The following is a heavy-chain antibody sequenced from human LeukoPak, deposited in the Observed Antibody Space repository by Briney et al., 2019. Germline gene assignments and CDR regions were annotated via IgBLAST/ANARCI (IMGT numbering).Heavy chain of an antibody. CDR1: GFTFSSYA. D-gene: IGHD3-22*01. CDR2: ISSSGSTI. V-gene: IGHV3-48*03. Sequence: PGGSLRLSCAAFGFTFSSYAMNWVRQAPGKGLEWVSYISSSGSTIYYADSVKGRFTISRDNAKNSLYLQMNSLRAEDTAVYYCARTQRAEIYDSSGMDAFDIWGQGTMVTVSS. CDR3: ARTQRAEIYDSSGMDAFDI. J-gene: IGHJ3*02.